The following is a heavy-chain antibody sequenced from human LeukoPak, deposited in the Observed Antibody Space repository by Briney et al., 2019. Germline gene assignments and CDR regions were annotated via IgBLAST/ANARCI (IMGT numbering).Heavy chain of an antibody. CDR3: AKANSPYYYDSSGYSTFDY. J-gene: IGHJ4*02. Sequence: GGSLRLSCAASGFTFSSHAMNWVRQAPGKGLEWVSGMSGSGVSPYYADSVKGRFTMSRDNSKNTLYLQTNSLRAEDTAVYYCAKANSPYYYDSSGYSTFDYWGQGTLVTVSS. CDR1: GFTFSSHA. D-gene: IGHD3-22*01. CDR2: MSGSGVSP. V-gene: IGHV3-23*01.